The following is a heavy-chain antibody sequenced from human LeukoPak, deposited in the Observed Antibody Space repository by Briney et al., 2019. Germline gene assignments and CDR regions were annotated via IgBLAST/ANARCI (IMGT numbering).Heavy chain of an antibody. CDR3: ARDAPPIVATPIDY. J-gene: IGHJ4*02. V-gene: IGHV4-31*03. CDR2: IYYSGST. CDR1: GDSITSGGNY. D-gene: IGHD5-12*01. Sequence: PSETLSLTCSVYGDSITSGGNYWTWIRQHPGKGLEWIGYIYYSGSTYYNPSFKSRVSIPVEMSKNQFSLRLISVTVADTAVYYCARDAPPIVATPIDYWGQGTLVTVSS.